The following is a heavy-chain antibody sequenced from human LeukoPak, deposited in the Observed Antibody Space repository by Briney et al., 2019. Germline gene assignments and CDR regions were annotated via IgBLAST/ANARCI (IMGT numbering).Heavy chain of an antibody. J-gene: IGHJ4*02. CDR2: INPNSGGT. D-gene: IGHD1-20*01. V-gene: IGHV1-2*02. Sequence: ASVKVSCKASGYTFTGYYMHWVRQAPGQGLEWMGWINPNSGGTNYAQKFQGRVTMTRDTSISTAYMELSRLRSDDTAVYYCARLTGPDLYYFDYWGQGTLVTVSS. CDR3: ARLTGPDLYYFDY. CDR1: GYTFTGYY.